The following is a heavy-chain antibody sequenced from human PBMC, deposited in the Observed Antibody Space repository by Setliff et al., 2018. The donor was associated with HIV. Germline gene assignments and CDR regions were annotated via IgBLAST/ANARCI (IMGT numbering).Heavy chain of an antibody. CDR2: ISANDGNT. V-gene: IGHV1-18*01. Sequence: GASVKVSCKASGYTFASYGITWVRQAPGQRLEWMGWISANDGNTNYAQKVRERVTLTTNTDTTTAFMELKNPTSADTAVYFFTRADWELVLSSFDYWGQGTQVTVSS. J-gene: IGHJ4*02. CDR1: GYTFASYG. D-gene: IGHD1-26*01. CDR3: TRADWELVLSSFDY.